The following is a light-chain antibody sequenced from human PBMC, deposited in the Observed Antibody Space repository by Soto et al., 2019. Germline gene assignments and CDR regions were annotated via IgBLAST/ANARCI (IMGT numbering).Light chain of an antibody. CDR3: RSYTSSTNYV. CDR1: SIDIAPYNY. CDR2: EVS. V-gene: IGLV2-14*01. Sequence: QCLLTQPACVSGSRGQSLPISCTGTSIDIAPYNYVSWYQQHPGKAPKLIIYEVSYRPSGISNRFSGSKSGNTASLTISGLQAEDEADYYCRSYTSSTNYVFGTGTKVTVL. J-gene: IGLJ1*01.